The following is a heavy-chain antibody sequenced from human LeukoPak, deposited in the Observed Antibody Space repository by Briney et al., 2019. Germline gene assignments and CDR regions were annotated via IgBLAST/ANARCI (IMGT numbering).Heavy chain of an antibody. V-gene: IGHV3-53*01. CDR3: AKDKTTTYSSGWYHFDY. D-gene: IGHD6-19*01. CDR1: GFTVSSNY. Sequence: GGSLRLSCAASGFTVSSNYMSWVRQAPGKGLEWVSVIYSGGSTYYADSVKGRFTISRDNSKNTLYLQMNSLRAEDTAVYYCAKDKTTTYSSGWYHFDYWGQGTLVTVSS. CDR2: IYSGGST. J-gene: IGHJ4*02.